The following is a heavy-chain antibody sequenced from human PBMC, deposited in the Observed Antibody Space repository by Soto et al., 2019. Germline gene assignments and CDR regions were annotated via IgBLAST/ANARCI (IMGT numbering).Heavy chain of an antibody. Sequence: ASVKVSCKASGGTFSSYAISWVRQAPGQGLEWMGGIIPIFGTANYAQKFQGRVTITADESTSTAYMELSSLRSEDTAVYYCARERFPGQGAFDIWGQGTMVTV. CDR2: IIPIFGTA. D-gene: IGHD3-3*01. V-gene: IGHV1-69*13. CDR3: ARERFPGQGAFDI. CDR1: GGTFSSYA. J-gene: IGHJ3*02.